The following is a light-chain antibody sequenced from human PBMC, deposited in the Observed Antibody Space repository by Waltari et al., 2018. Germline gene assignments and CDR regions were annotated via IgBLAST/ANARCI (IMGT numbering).Light chain of an antibody. V-gene: IGKV1-39*01. CDR3: QQFKSYPIT. CDR1: QYVSTY. J-gene: IGKJ5*01. Sequence: DIQLTQSPSSLSASVGDRVTITCRADQYVSTYLNGYQQKPGKAHKRLIYAASTLHTGVPSRFSGSGSATDFTLTISSLQPEDSATYYCQQFKSYPITFGQGTRLEI. CDR2: AAS.